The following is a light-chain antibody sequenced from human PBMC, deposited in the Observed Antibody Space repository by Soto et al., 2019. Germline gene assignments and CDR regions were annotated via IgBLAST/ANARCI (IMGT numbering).Light chain of an antibody. Sequence: EILITQSPATLSVSPGERATLSCRASQSVSSNLAWYQQKPGQANRLLIYGASTRANGIPARFSGSESGTEFTLTLGSLQSEDFAVYYCQQYNNWPPWTFGQGTKVDIK. CDR3: QQYNNWPPWT. CDR2: GAS. J-gene: IGKJ1*01. V-gene: IGKV3-15*01. CDR1: QSVSSN.